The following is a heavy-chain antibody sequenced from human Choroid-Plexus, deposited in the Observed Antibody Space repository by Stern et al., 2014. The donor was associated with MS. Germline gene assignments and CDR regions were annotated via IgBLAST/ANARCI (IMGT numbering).Heavy chain of an antibody. Sequence: QVQLVESGGGVAQPGRPLILSCAASGFTFSNFGMHWVRQAPGKGLEWVALISYDGSDKYYADSVKGRFTIFRDNSKNTLYMHMNSLRAEDTAVYYCAKDRQWSTYFFDYWGQGSLVTDSS. D-gene: IGHD2-15*01. CDR1: GFTFSNFG. CDR3: AKDRQWSTYFFDY. J-gene: IGHJ4*02. CDR2: ISYDGSDK. V-gene: IGHV3-30*18.